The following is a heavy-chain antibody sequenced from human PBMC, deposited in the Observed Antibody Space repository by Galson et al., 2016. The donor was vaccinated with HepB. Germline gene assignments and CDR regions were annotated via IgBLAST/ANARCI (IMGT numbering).Heavy chain of an antibody. V-gene: IGHV1-2*04. CDR1: GYTFIDYY. D-gene: IGHD3-3*01. CDR2: INPNSGGT. Sequence: SVKVSCKASGYTFIDYYMHWVRQAPGQGLEWMGWINPNSGGTNYAQKFQGWVTMTRDTSISTAYLELSKLRSDDTAVYYCARGGLSPYDFWNNYFAYWGQGTLVTASS. J-gene: IGHJ4*02. CDR3: ARGGLSPYDFWNNYFAY.